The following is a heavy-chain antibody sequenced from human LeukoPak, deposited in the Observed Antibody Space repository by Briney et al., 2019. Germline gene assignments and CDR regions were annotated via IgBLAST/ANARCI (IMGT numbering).Heavy chain of an antibody. D-gene: IGHD1-26*01. CDR1: GFTFSNYE. CDR2: ISSSGSTI. J-gene: IGHJ4*02. CDR3: ARVLVGYFDY. V-gene: IGHV3-48*03. Sequence: GGSLRLSCAASGFTFSNYEMNWVRHAPGKGPEWVSYISSSGSTIYYAHSVKGRFTISRDNAKNSLFLQMNSLRADDTAVYYCARVLVGYFDYWGQGTLVTVSS.